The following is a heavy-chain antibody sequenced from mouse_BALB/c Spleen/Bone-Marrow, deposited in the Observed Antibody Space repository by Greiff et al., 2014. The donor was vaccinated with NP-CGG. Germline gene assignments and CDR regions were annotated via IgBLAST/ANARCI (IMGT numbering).Heavy chain of an antibody. J-gene: IGHJ4*01. Sequence: LVESGAELVRPGTSVKVSCKGSGYAFTNYLIEWVKQRPGQGLEWIGVINSGSGGTKYNEKFKGKATLTADKSSSTAYMQLSSLTSNDPAVYFCARAITDAMDYWGQGTSVTVSS. CDR2: INSGSGGT. D-gene: IGHD2-4*01. CDR1: GYAFTNYL. V-gene: IGHV1-54*03. CDR3: ARAITDAMDY.